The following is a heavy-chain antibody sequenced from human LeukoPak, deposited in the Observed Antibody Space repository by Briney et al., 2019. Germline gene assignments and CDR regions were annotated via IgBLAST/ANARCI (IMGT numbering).Heavy chain of an antibody. Sequence: PGGSLRLSCAASGFTFSNYWMHWVRQAPGKGLVRVSRISSDGSSRNYADSVKGRFTISRDNAKNTLFLQMNSLRAEDTAVYYCASASSHRIAAGGDYWGQGILVAVSS. CDR3: ASASSHRIAAGGDY. CDR2: ISSDGSSR. V-gene: IGHV3-74*01. J-gene: IGHJ4*02. CDR1: GFTFSNYW. D-gene: IGHD6-13*01.